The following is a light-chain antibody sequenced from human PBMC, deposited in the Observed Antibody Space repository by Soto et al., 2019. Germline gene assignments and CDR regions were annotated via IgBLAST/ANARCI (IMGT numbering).Light chain of an antibody. CDR1: SSDVGGYTF. V-gene: IGLV2-14*01. CDR2: EVS. J-gene: IGLJ1*01. CDR3: SSYAGSSNV. Sequence: QSVLTQPASVSGSPGQSITSSCTGTSSDVGGYTFVSWYQHHPGKAPKLLIYEVSYRPSGVSDRFSGSKSGNTASLTISGLQAEDEGDFYCSSYAGSSNVFGTGTKVTVL.